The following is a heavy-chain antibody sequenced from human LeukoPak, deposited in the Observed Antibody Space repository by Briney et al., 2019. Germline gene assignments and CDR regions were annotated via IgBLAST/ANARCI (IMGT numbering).Heavy chain of an antibody. J-gene: IGHJ5*02. CDR3: ARDLRPSGPLNWFDP. D-gene: IGHD6-19*01. Sequence: GGSLRLSCAASGFTFSSYWMSWVRQAPGKGLEWVANIKQDGSEKYYVDSVKGRFTISRDNAKNSLYLQMNSLRAEDTAVYCCARDLRPSGPLNWFDPWGQGTLVTVSS. CDR2: IKQDGSEK. V-gene: IGHV3-7*03. CDR1: GFTFSSYW.